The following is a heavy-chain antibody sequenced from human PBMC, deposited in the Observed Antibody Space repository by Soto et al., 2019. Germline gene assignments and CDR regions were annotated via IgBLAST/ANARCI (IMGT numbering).Heavy chain of an antibody. CDR3: ASGQQLGTTPHFDY. V-gene: IGHV1-3*01. Sequence: ASVKVSCKASGYTFTSYAMHWVRQAPGQRLEWMGWINAGNGNTKYSQKFQGRVTITRDTSASTAYMELSGLRSEDTAVYYCASGQQLGTTPHFDYWGQGTLVTVSS. J-gene: IGHJ4*02. CDR2: INAGNGNT. CDR1: GYTFTSYA. D-gene: IGHD6-13*01.